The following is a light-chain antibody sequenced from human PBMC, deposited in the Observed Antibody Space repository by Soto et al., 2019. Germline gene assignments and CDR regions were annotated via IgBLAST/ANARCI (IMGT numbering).Light chain of an antibody. Sequence: QSVLTRPRSASGSPGQSVTISCTGTKNDIGVYDFVSWYQHHPGKAPRLIIYEVVQRPSGVPDRFSGSKSGNTASLTVSGLQAADEADYFCKSYAGSNTYVFGSGTKSPS. CDR3: KSYAGSNTYV. CDR1: KNDIGVYDF. V-gene: IGLV2-8*01. CDR2: EVV. J-gene: IGLJ1*01.